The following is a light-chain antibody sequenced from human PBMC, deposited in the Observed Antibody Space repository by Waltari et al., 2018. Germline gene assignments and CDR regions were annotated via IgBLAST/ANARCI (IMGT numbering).Light chain of an antibody. CDR2: WAS. CDR3: QQYYSXPQT. V-gene: IGKV4-1*01. CDR1: QSVLYSSNDKNY. Sequence: IVMTQSPDSLAVSXGERATINCXXSQSVLYSSNDKNYLDWYQQKPGQPPKLLIYWASTREAVVPERFSGGGSGTDVTLTISSLQAEDVAVYYCQQYYSXPQTFGQGTKVXIK. J-gene: IGKJ1*01.